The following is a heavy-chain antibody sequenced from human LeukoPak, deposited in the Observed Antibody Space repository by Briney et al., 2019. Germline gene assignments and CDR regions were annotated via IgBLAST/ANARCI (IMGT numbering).Heavy chain of an antibody. CDR2: INHSGST. CDR1: GGSFSGYY. CDR3: ARGETYYYDSSGSSYYFDC. Sequence: PSETLSLTCAVYGGSFSGYYWSWVRQPPGKGLEWIGEINHSGSTNYNPSLKSRVTISVDTSKNQFSLKLSSVTAADTAVYYCARGETYYYDSSGSSYYFDCWGQGTLVTVSS. V-gene: IGHV4-34*01. D-gene: IGHD3-22*01. J-gene: IGHJ4*02.